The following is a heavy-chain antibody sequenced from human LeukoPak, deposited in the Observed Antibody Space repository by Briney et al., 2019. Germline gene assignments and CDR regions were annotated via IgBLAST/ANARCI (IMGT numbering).Heavy chain of an antibody. CDR2: IHYSGSI. Sequence: SETLSLTCTVSGGSISSGDYYWSWIRQPPGKGLEWIGYIHYSGSIYYNPSLKSRVTISVDTSKNQFSLKLRSVTAADTAVYYCARANDGSGSYGYWGQGTLVTVSS. J-gene: IGHJ4*02. CDR3: ARANDGSGSYGY. V-gene: IGHV4-30-4*08. D-gene: IGHD3-10*01. CDR1: GGSISSGDYY.